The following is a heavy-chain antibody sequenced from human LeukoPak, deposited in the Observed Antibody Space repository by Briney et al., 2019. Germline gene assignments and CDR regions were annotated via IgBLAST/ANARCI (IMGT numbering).Heavy chain of an antibody. V-gene: IGHV3-21*01. J-gene: IGHJ4*02. CDR3: ARAPLREQLDY. CDR1: GFTFSSYN. D-gene: IGHD1/OR15-1a*01. Sequence: GGSLRLSCAASGFTFSSYNMNWVRQAPGKGLEWVSSISSSSGYIYYADSVKGRFTISRDNAKNSLYLQMNSLRAEDTAVYYCARAPLREQLDYWGQGTLVTVSS. CDR2: ISSSSGYI.